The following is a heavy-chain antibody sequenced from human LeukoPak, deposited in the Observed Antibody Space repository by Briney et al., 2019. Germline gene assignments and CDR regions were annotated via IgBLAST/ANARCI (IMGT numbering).Heavy chain of an antibody. J-gene: IGHJ3*02. Sequence: SETLSLTCTVSGGSISSGGYYWSWIRQHPGKGLEWIGYIYYSGSTYYNPSLKSRITISVDTSKNQFSLKLSSVTAADTAVYYCARAALRKYYYDSSGLNDAFDIWGQGTMVTVSS. V-gene: IGHV4-31*03. CDR3: ARAALRKYYYDSSGLNDAFDI. CDR1: GGSISSGGYY. CDR2: IYYSGST. D-gene: IGHD3-22*01.